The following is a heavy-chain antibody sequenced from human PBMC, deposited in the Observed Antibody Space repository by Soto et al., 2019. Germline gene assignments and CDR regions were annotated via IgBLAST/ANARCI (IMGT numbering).Heavy chain of an antibody. Sequence: GGSLRLSCAASGFTFSSYGMHWVRQAPGKGLEWVAVIWYDGSNKYYADSVKGRFTISRDNSKNTLYLQMNSLRAEDTAVYYCARNGDIATTDLYYFDYWGQGTLVTVSS. CDR2: IWYDGSNK. V-gene: IGHV3-33*01. J-gene: IGHJ4*02. CDR1: GFTFSSYG. D-gene: IGHD5-12*01. CDR3: ARNGDIATTDLYYFDY.